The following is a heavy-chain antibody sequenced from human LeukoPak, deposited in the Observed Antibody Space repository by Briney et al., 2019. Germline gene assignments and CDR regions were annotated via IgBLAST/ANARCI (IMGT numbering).Heavy chain of an antibody. CDR1: GFTFSSYA. D-gene: IGHD3-10*01. Sequence: GGSLRLSCAASGFTFSSYAMHWVRQAPGKGPEWVAVISYDGSNKYYADSVKGRFTISRDNSKNTLYLQMNSLRAEDTAVYYCAKDHGSGSPALGVWGQGTTVTVSS. J-gene: IGHJ6*02. CDR3: AKDHGSGSPALGV. V-gene: IGHV3-30-3*01. CDR2: ISYDGSNK.